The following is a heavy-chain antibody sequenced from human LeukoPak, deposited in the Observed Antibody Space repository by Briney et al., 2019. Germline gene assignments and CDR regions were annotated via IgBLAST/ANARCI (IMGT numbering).Heavy chain of an antibody. CDR2: IYSGGST. D-gene: IGHD3-3*01. J-gene: IGHJ4*02. CDR1: GFTVSSNY. Sequence: GGSLRLSCAASGFTVSSNYMSWVRQAPGKGLEWVSVIYSGGSTYYADSVKGRFTISRHNSKNTLYLQMNSLRAEDTAVYYCARAHPYDFWSGYYFDYWGQGTLVTVSS. CDR3: ARAHPYDFWSGYYFDY. V-gene: IGHV3-53*04.